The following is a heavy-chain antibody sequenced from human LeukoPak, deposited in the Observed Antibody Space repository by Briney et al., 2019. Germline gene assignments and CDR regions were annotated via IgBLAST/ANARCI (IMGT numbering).Heavy chain of an antibody. D-gene: IGHD2-21*02. V-gene: IGHV4-4*07. J-gene: IGHJ5*02. CDR2: IYSNGHP. CDR1: GGSISSYY. CDR3: ARGPSGDFGFDP. Sequence: SETLSLTCTVSGGSISSYYWSWLRQPAGKGLEWIGRIYSNGHPNYNPSLQSRVTMSVDKSKNQFSLRLTSVPAADTAVYYCARGPSGDFGFDPWGQGTLVIVPS.